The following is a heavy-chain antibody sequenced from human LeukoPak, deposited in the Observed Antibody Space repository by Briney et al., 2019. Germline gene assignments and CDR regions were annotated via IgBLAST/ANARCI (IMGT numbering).Heavy chain of an antibody. D-gene: IGHD2-2*01. CDR3: AKRGYCISISCYYYFDY. J-gene: IGHJ4*02. CDR2: ISSSGGST. Sequence: GGSLRLSCAASGFTFSSYAMSWVRQAPGKGLEWVSVISSSGGSTYYADSVKGRFTISRDNSKNTLYLQMNSLRAEDTAVYHCAKRGYCISISCYYYFDYWGQGTLVTVSS. V-gene: IGHV3-23*01. CDR1: GFTFSSYA.